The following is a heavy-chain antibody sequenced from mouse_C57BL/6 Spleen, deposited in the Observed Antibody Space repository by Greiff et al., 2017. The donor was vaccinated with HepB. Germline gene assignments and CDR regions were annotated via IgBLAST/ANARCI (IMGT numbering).Heavy chain of an antibody. CDR1: GYSFTGYY. Sequence: VHVKQSGPELVKPGASVKISCKASGYSFTGYYMNWVKQSPEKSLEWIGKINPSTGGTTYNQKFKAKATLTVDKSSRTAYMQLKRLTSEDSAVDYCASRGYGNYYAMDYWGQGTSVTVSS. CDR3: ASRGYGNYYAMDY. D-gene: IGHD2-1*01. CDR2: INPSTGGT. V-gene: IGHV1-42*01. J-gene: IGHJ4*01.